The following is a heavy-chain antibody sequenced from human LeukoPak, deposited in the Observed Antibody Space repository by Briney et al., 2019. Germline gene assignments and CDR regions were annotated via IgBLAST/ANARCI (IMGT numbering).Heavy chain of an antibody. V-gene: IGHV4-59*01. CDR1: GASITSYY. CDR3: ARFGSGWWYNDY. J-gene: IGHJ4*02. CDR2: IYHTGNI. D-gene: IGHD6-19*01. Sequence: SETLSLTCAVSGASITSYYWTWIRQPPGKGLEWIGYIYHTGNIKYNPSLNSRVTISIDTSKNQFSLKLSPVTAADTAVYYCARFGSGWWYNDYWGQGTLVTVSS.